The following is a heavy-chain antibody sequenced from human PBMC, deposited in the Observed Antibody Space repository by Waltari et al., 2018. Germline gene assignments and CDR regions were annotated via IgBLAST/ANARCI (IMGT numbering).Heavy chain of an antibody. D-gene: IGHD3-22*01. Sequence: EVRLVESGGGLVKPGWSLRLSCAASGFTFSSYAMNWVRQAPGKGLEWGAGLSDSGSRTFYEASVKGRFTISRDNANNTLYAQMTSLTPEDTATYYCAMSMTVLVRADHWGQGTLVAVSS. CDR1: GFTFSSYA. J-gene: IGHJ4*02. CDR3: AMSMTVLVRADH. CDR2: LSDSGSRT. V-gene: IGHV3-23*02.